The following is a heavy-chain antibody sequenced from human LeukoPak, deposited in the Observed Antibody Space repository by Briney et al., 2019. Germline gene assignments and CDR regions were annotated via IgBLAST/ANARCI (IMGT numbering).Heavy chain of an antibody. CDR1: GFTFSSYS. CDR3: TTTITIFGVVIH. J-gene: IGHJ4*02. V-gene: IGHV3-15*01. Sequence: GGSLRLSCAASGFTFSSYSMNWVRQAPGKGLEWVGRIKSKTDGGTTDYAAPVKGRFTISRDDSKNTLYLQMNSLKTEDTAVYYSTTTITIFGVVIHWGQGTLVTVSS. CDR2: IKSKTDGGTT. D-gene: IGHD3-3*01.